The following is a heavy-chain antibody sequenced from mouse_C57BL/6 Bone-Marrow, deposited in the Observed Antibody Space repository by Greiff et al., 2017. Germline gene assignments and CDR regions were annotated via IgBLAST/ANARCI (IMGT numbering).Heavy chain of an antibody. CDR1: GYTFTDYY. CDR3: AYRGGLRRNAMDY. CDR2: INPNNGGT. D-gene: IGHD2-2*01. J-gene: IGHJ4*01. Sequence: EVQLQQSGPELVKPGASVKISCKASGYTFTDYYMNWVKQSHGKSLEWIGDINPNNGGTSYNQKFKGKATLTVDKSSSTAYMELRSLTSEDSAVYYCAYRGGLRRNAMDYWGQGTSVTVSS. V-gene: IGHV1-26*01.